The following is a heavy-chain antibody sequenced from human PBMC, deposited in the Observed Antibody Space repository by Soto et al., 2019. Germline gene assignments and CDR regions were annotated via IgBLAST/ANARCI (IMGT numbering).Heavy chain of an antibody. J-gene: IGHJ6*02. V-gene: IGHV1-18*04. D-gene: IGHD3-3*01. CDR3: ARGRGDFWSGYYTDYYYYGMDV. Sequence: QVQLVQSGAEVKKPGASVKVSCKASGYTFTSYGISWVRQAPGQGLEWMGWISAYNGNTNYAQKLQGRVTMTTDTSTSTAYMELRSLRSDDTAVYYCARGRGDFWSGYYTDYYYYGMDVWGQGTTVTVSS. CDR2: ISAYNGNT. CDR1: GYTFTSYG.